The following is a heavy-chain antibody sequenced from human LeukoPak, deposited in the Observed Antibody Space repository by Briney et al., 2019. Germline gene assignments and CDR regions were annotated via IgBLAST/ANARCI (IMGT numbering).Heavy chain of an antibody. CDR3: ARHGDCSGGSCYFWFDP. CDR2: IYHSGYT. V-gene: IGHV4-4*02. CDR1: GVSISTSNW. D-gene: IGHD2-15*01. J-gene: IGHJ5*02. Sequence: SETLSLTCAVSGVSISTSNWWSWIRQPPGKGLEWIGEIYHSGYTNHNPSLKSRVTVSVDKSKNQFSLKLSSVAAADTAVYYCARHGDCSGGSCYFWFDPWGQGTLVTVSS.